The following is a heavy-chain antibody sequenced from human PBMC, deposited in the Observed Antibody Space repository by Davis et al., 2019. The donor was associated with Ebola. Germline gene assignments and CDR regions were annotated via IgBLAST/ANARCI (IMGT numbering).Heavy chain of an antibody. CDR2: ISYDGSNK. Sequence: PGGSLRLSCAASGFTFSSYGMHWVRQAPGKGLEWVAVISYDGSNKYYADSVKGRFTISRDNSKNTLYLQMNSLRAEDTAVYYCARWCLVAGTNYYYYMDVWGKGTTVTVSS. V-gene: IGHV3-30*03. CDR1: GFTFSSYG. CDR3: ARWCLVAGTNYYYYMDV. J-gene: IGHJ6*03. D-gene: IGHD6-19*01.